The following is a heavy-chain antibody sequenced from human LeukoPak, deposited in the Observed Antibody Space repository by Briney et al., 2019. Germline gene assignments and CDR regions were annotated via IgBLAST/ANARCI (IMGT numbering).Heavy chain of an antibody. CDR2: INYSGST. Sequence: SETLSLTCTVSGGSISSSSYFWGWIRQPPGKGLEWIGSINYSGSTYDNPSLKSRVTTSVDTSNNQFSLKLSSVTAADTAVYFCAKRGVVIRVILVGFHKEAYYFDSWGQGALVTVSS. CDR1: GGSISSSSYF. V-gene: IGHV4-39*07. CDR3: AKRGVVIRVILVGFHKEAYYFDS. J-gene: IGHJ4*02. D-gene: IGHD3-22*01.